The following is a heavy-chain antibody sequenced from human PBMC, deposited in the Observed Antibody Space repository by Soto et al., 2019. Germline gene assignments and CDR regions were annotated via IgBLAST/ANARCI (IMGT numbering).Heavy chain of an antibody. CDR1: GFTFSISA. D-gene: IGHD1-26*01. V-gene: IGHV3-23*01. CDR2: ISDGGRFT. J-gene: IGHJ4*01. CDR3: AKSGPTNFFDF. Sequence: GSLSLSCAVSGFTFSISAMNWVRQAPGKGLEWVSTISDGGRFTYYTDSVKGRFTVSRDDSKNTLYLQMNSLRAEDTAIYYCAKSGPTNFFDFWGHGTLVTVSS.